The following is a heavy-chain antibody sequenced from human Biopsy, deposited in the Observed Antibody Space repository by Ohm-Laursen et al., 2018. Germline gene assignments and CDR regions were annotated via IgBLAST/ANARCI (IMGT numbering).Heavy chain of an antibody. CDR3: ATKLTGYFHY. J-gene: IGHJ4*02. D-gene: IGHD3-9*01. CDR2: NIPILGTG. V-gene: IGHV1-69*06. CDR1: GGTFSNYG. Sequence: ASVKVSCKAPGGTFSNYGVNWVRQAPGQGLEWLGGNIPILGTGNYAQKFQDRVTVAADTSTSTATMELRSLRSDDTAVYYCATKLTGYFHYWGQGTLVIVSS.